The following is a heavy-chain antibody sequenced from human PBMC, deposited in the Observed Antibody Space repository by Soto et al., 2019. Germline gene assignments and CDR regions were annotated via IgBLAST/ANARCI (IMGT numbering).Heavy chain of an antibody. V-gene: IGHV3-23*01. J-gene: IGHJ6*02. CDR2: ISGSGGST. CDR3: AKDHKQCLWGMDV. D-gene: IGHD6-19*01. CDR1: GFTFSSYA. Sequence: EVQLLESGGGLVQPGGSLRLSCAASGFTFSSYAMSWVRQAPGQGLEWVSAISGSGGSTYYADSVKGRFTISRDNSKNALYLQMNSLRAEDTAVYYCAKDHKQCLWGMDVGGQGTTVTVSS.